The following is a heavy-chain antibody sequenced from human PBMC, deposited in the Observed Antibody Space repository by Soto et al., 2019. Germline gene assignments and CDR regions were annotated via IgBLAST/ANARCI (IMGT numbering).Heavy chain of an antibody. V-gene: IGHV3-72*01. D-gene: IGHD3-3*01. CDR2: IRNKANSYTT. CDR1: GFTFSDHY. CDR3: ATGSGADYPFDI. Sequence: GGSLRLSCAVSGFTFSDHYMDWVRQAPGKGLEWVGHIRNKANSYTTEYAASVRGRFTISRDDSKNSLYLHMNSLKTEDTAVYYCATGSGADYPFDIGGQGTMVTVSS. J-gene: IGHJ3*02.